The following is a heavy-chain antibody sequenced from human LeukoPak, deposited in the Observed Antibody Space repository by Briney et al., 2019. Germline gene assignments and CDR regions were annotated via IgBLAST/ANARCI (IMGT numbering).Heavy chain of an antibody. V-gene: IGHV4-34*01. CDR3: ARGHSWELPPSWFDP. D-gene: IGHD1-26*01. CDR1: GGSFSGYY. CDR2: INHSGST. J-gene: IGHJ5*02. Sequence: SETLSLTCAVYGGSFSGYYWSWIRQPPGKGLEWIGEINHSGSTNYNPSLKSRVTISVDTSKNQFSLQLSSVTAADTAVYYCARGHSWELPPSWFDPWGEGTLVTVSS.